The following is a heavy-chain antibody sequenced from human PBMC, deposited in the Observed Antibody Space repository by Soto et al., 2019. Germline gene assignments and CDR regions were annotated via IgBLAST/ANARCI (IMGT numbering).Heavy chain of an antibody. D-gene: IGHD6-13*01. Sequence: SVKVSCKASGGTLSSYAISWVRQAPGQGLEWMGGIIPIFGTANYAQKFQGRVTITADKSTSTAYMELSSLRSEDTAVYYCARGNSSSWHYYYYGMDVWGQGTTVTVSS. CDR3: ARGNSSSWHYYYYGMDV. J-gene: IGHJ6*02. V-gene: IGHV1-69*06. CDR1: GGTLSSYA. CDR2: IIPIFGTA.